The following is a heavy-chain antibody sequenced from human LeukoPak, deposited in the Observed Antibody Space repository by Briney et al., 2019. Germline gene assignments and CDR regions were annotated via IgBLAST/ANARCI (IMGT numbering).Heavy chain of an antibody. J-gene: IGHJ4*02. D-gene: IGHD3-22*01. CDR1: GFTFSSYW. V-gene: IGHV3-7*01. CDR3: ARSYYYDSSHSVDY. Sequence: QTGGSLRLSCAASGFTFSSYWMSWVRQVPGKGLEWVANIDQDGSEKYYVDSVKGRFTISRDNAKNTLYLQLNSLRAEDTAVYYCARSYYYDSSHSVDYWGQGTLVTVSS. CDR2: IDQDGSEK.